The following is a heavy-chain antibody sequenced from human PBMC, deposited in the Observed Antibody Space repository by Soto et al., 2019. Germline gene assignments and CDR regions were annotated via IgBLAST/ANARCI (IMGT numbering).Heavy chain of an antibody. Sequence: PGGSLRLSCAASGFTFTSYWMSWFRQAPGKGLEWVANINEDGSGKYYEDSVQGRFTISRDNAKNSFYLQMNSLRVEDTAVYYCARYSGSYSADCWGQGTLVTVSS. CDR3: ARYSGSYSADC. J-gene: IGHJ4*02. CDR1: GFTFTSYW. CDR2: INEDGSGK. V-gene: IGHV3-7*01. D-gene: IGHD1-26*01.